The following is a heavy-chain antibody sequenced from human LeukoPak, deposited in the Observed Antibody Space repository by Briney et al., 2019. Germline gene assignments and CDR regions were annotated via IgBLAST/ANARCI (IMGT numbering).Heavy chain of an antibody. D-gene: IGHD2/OR15-2a*01. CDR3: ARGGGRHVEY. CDR1: GITFNTYW. V-gene: IGHV3-7*05. Sequence: GGSLRLSCAASGITFNTYWLSWVRQAPGKGLEWVANIKEDGSEKNYVDSVKGRFTISRDNAKNSLYLQMNSLRAEDTAVYYCARGGGRHVEYWGQGNLVTVSS. J-gene: IGHJ4*02. CDR2: IKEDGSEK.